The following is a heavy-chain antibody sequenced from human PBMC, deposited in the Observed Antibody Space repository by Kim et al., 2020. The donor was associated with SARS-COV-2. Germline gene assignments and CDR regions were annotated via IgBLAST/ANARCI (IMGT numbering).Heavy chain of an antibody. V-gene: IGHV1-18*01. CDR2: ISAYNGNT. D-gene: IGHD1-26*01. CDR1: GYTFTSYG. CDR3: ARVFERGGSQRYYYYGMDV. J-gene: IGHJ6*02. Sequence: ASVKVSCKASGYTFTSYGISWVRQAPGQGLEWMGWISAYNGNTNHAQKLQGRVTMTTDTSTSTAYMELRSLRSDDTAVYYCARVFERGGSQRYYYYGMDVWGQGTTVTVSS.